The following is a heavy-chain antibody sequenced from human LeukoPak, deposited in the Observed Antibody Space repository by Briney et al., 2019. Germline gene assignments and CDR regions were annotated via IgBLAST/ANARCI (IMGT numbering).Heavy chain of an antibody. Sequence: ASVKVSCKASGYTFTGYYMHWVRQAPGQGLEWMGWINPNSGGTNYAQKFQGRVTMTRDTSISTAYMEMSRLRSDDTAVYYCARGGGSGSYWHYFDYWGQGTLVTVSS. CDR1: GYTFTGYY. V-gene: IGHV1-2*02. CDR3: ARGGGSGSYWHYFDY. J-gene: IGHJ4*02. CDR2: INPNSGGT. D-gene: IGHD3-10*01.